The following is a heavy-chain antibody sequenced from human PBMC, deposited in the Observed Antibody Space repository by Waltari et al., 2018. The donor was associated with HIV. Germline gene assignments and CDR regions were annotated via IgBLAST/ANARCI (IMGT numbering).Heavy chain of an antibody. J-gene: IGHJ6*02. Sequence: EVQLVESGGGSVQPGRSLRLSCTASGITFDDYAMHWIRQPPGKGLEWVSGNSWNSGDIAYADSVKGRFTISRDNTKNALFLQMNSVRVEDTALYYCVKDGASTIFGVLNGMDVWGQGTTVTVSS. D-gene: IGHD3-3*01. CDR1: GITFDDYA. CDR2: NSWNSGDI. CDR3: VKDGASTIFGVLNGMDV. V-gene: IGHV3-9*01.